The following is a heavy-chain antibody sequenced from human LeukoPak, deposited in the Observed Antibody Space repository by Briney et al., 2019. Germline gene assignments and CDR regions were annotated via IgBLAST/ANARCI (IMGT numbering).Heavy chain of an antibody. V-gene: IGHV3-53*01. J-gene: IGHJ4*02. Sequence: GGSLRLSCAASGFTVSTNYMSWVRQAPGKGLEWVSAIYSGGSTSYGDSVKGRFTISRDSSKNTLYFQMNNLRAEDTAVYYCARVVRMAAGMNYYLDYWGQGTLVTVSS. CDR1: GFTVSTNY. D-gene: IGHD6-13*01. CDR2: IYSGGST. CDR3: ARVVRMAAGMNYYLDY.